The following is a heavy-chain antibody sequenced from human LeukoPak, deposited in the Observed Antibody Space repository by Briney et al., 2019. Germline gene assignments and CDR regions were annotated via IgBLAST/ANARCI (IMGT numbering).Heavy chain of an antibody. CDR3: ARDYYGDYEDVFDI. CDR1: GYTFTGYY. J-gene: IGHJ3*02. V-gene: IGHV1-18*04. CDR2: ISGYNGRT. D-gene: IGHD4-17*01. Sequence: ASVKVSCKASGYTFTGYYMHWVRQAPGQGLEWMGWISGYNGRTNYGQKFQGRITVTTDASTTTVYMELRSLRSDDTAMYYCARDYYGDYEDVFDIWGQGTMVTVSS.